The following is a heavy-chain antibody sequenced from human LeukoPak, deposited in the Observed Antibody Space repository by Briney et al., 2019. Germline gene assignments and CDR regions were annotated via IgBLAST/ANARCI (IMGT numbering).Heavy chain of an antibody. Sequence: PSETLSLTCTVSGGSISSYYWSWIRQPPGKGLEWSGYIYYSGSTNYNPSLKSRVTISVDTSKNQFSLKLSSVTAADTAVDYCARENSSSSEGFDYWGQGTLVTVSS. V-gene: IGHV4-59*01. CDR3: ARENSSSSEGFDY. J-gene: IGHJ4*02. CDR1: GGSISSYY. D-gene: IGHD6-6*01. CDR2: IYYSGST.